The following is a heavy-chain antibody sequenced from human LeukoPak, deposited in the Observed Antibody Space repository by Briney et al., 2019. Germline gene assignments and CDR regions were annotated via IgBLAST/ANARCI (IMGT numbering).Heavy chain of an antibody. D-gene: IGHD2-2*02. CDR3: AVYSTSCYNRERYYYGMDV. CDR2: INPNSGGT. CDR1: GYTFTGYY. J-gene: IGHJ6*02. Sequence: ASVKVSCKASGYTFTGYYMHWVRQAPGQGLEWMGWINPNSGGTNYAQKFQGRVTMTRDTSISTAYMELSRLRSDDTAVYYCAVYSTSCYNRERYYYGMDVWGQGTTVTVSS. V-gene: IGHV1-2*02.